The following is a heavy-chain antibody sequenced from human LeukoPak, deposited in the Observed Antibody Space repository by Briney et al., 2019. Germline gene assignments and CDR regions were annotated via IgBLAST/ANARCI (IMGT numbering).Heavy chain of an antibody. CDR2: ISYDGSNK. V-gene: IGHV3-30*04. CDR1: GFTFSSYA. Sequence: PGGSLRLSCAASGFTFSSYAMHWVRQAPGKGLEWVAVISYDGSNKYYADSVKGRFTISRDNSKNTLYLQMNSLRAEDTAVYYCARDYSSSWYPYYYYGMDVWGQGTTVTVSS. CDR3: ARDYSSSWYPYYYYGMDV. D-gene: IGHD6-13*01. J-gene: IGHJ6*02.